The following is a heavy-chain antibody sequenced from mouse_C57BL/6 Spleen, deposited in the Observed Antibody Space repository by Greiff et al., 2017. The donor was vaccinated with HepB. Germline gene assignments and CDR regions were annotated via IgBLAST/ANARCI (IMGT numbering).Heavy chain of an antibody. J-gene: IGHJ1*03. CDR2: IRNKANGYTT. D-gene: IGHD1-1*01. CDR3: RLTISRDKSQSILNLQMNARRAEDSATYYCARSPDTTVVATGYFDV. V-gene: IGHV7-3*01. Sequence: EVQLVESGGGLVQPGGSLSLSCAASGFTFTDYYMSWVRQPPGKALEWLGFIRNKANGYTTEYSASVKGRFTISRDNSQSILYLQMNALRAEDSAPGKGRLTISRDKSQSILNLQMNARRAEDSATYYCARSPDTTVVATGYFDVWGTGTTVTVSS. CDR1: GFTFTDYY.